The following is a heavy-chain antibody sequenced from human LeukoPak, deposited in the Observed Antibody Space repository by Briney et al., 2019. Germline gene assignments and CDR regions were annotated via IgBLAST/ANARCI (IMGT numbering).Heavy chain of an antibody. CDR3: VGVGGYDSSGFLDY. D-gene: IGHD3-22*01. CDR2: ISYDGSDK. CDR1: GFTFSNDG. Sequence: QPGGSLRLSCAASGFTFSNDGMHWVRQAPGRGREWVALISYDGSDKHYADSVKGRFTVSRDNSKNTLYLQMNSLSRDDTAVYYCVGVGGYDSSGFLDYWGQGTLVTVSS. J-gene: IGHJ4*02. V-gene: IGHV3-30*03.